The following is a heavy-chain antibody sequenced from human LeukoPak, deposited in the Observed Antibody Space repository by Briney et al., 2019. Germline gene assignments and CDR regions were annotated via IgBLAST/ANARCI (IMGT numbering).Heavy chain of an antibody. CDR2: TYYSGST. J-gene: IGHJ4*02. D-gene: IGHD1-20*01. Sequence: TSETLSLTCTVSGGSISSNSYYWGWIRQPPGKGLKWIGSTYYSGSTYYNPSLKSRVTISVDTSKNQFSLKLSSVTAADTAVYYCAYRRRITGTTNWGQGTLVTVSS. V-gene: IGHV4-39*01. CDR1: GGSISSNSYY. CDR3: AYRRRITGTTN.